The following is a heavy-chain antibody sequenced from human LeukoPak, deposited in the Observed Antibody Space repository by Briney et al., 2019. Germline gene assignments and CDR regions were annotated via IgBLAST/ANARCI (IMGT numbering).Heavy chain of an antibody. CDR2: IKQDGSEK. J-gene: IGHJ4*02. CDR3: ARDGSYQGRGFDY. V-gene: IGHV3-7*01. CDR1: GFTFSSYW. Sequence: GGSLRLSCAVFGFTFSSYWMSWVRQAPGKGLEWVANIKQDGSEKHYVDSLKGRFTISRDNAKNSLYLQMNSLRAEDTAVYYCARDGSYQGRGFDYWGLGTLVTVSS. D-gene: IGHD1-26*01.